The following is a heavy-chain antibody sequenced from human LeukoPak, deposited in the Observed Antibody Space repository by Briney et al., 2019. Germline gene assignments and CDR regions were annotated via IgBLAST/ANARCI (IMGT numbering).Heavy chain of an antibody. CDR2: IYYSGST. D-gene: IGHD6-19*01. CDR3: ARAGGQWLVRDY. J-gene: IGHJ4*02. Sequence: PSETLSLTCTVSGGSISSYYWSWIRQPPGKGLEWIGSIYYSGSTYYNPSLKSRVTISVDTSKNQFSLKLSSVTAADTAVYYCARAGGQWLVRDYWGQGTLVTVSS. CDR1: GGSISSYY. V-gene: IGHV4-59*12.